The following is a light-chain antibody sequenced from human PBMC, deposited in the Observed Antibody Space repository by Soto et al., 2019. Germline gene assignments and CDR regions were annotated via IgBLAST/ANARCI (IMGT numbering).Light chain of an antibody. V-gene: IGLV2-14*01. CDR2: EVT. Sequence: QSALTQPASVSGSPGQSITISCTGTSSDVGGYDYVSWYQHHPGKAPKLMIYEVTNRPSGVSDRFSGSKSGNTASLTISGFQAEYEADYCCSSYTSISTRLFGGGTKVTVL. J-gene: IGLJ2*01. CDR1: SSDVGGYDY. CDR3: SSYTSISTRL.